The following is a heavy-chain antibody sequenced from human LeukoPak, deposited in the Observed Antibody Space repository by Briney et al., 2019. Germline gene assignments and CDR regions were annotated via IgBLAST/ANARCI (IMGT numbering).Heavy chain of an antibody. D-gene: IGHD3-9*01. V-gene: IGHV4-59*01. J-gene: IGHJ5*02. CDR2: IYYTGST. CDR3: ATLTGYSSESWFDP. Sequence: SETLSLTCTVSGGSISSYYWSWIRQPPGKGLEWIGYIYYTGSTNYNPSLKSRVTISVDTSKNQFSLKLSSVTAADTAVYYCATLTGYSSESWFDPWGQGILVTVSS. CDR1: GGSISSYY.